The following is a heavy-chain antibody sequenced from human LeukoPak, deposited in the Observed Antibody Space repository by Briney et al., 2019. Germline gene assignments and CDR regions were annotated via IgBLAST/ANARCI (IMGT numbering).Heavy chain of an antibody. CDR1: GGTFSSYA. Sequence: SVKVSCKASGGTFSSYAISWVRQAPGEGLEWMGGIIPIFGTANYAQKFQGRVTITADESTSTAYMELSSLRSEDTAVYYCARVMDTAMVTGYYYGMDVWGQGTTVTVSS. D-gene: IGHD5-18*01. J-gene: IGHJ6*02. CDR2: IIPIFGTA. V-gene: IGHV1-69*13. CDR3: ARVMDTAMVTGYYYGMDV.